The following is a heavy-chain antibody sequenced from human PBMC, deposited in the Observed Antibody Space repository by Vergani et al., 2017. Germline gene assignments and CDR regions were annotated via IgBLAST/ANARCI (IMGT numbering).Heavy chain of an antibody. CDR1: GFIFTDYY. CDR3: ARDLQGPTTLDY. D-gene: IGHD1-26*01. Sequence: QVQLVQSGAELKKPGASVRVSCKDSGFIFTDYYIHWMRQAPGQGLEWIGWINPNGDATHYAQNFRGRVTLTRDTSSTTAYMDLASLTSDDTAIYYCARDLQGPTTLDYWGQGSLVTVSS. CDR2: INPNGDAT. V-gene: IGHV1-2*02. J-gene: IGHJ4*02.